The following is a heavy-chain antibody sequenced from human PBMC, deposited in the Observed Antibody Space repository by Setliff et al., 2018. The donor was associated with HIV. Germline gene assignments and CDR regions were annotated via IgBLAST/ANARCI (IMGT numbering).Heavy chain of an antibody. CDR1: GASISRGNYY. J-gene: IGHJ6*03. CDR2: IYYSGST. Sequence: PSETLSLTCTVSGASISRGNYYWTWIRQRPGKGLEWIAFIYYSGSTYYSPSLKSRLMISVDTSKNRFSLIMTSVTAADTAVYFCARVVYTYYYMDVWGKGTTVTVSS. V-gene: IGHV4-30-4*08. CDR3: ARVVYTYYYMDV. D-gene: IGHD4-4*01.